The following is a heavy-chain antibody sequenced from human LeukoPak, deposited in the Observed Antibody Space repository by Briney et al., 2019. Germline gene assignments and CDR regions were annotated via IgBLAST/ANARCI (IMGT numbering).Heavy chain of an antibody. V-gene: IGHV4-59*01. CDR3: ASDETGLDAFDI. CDR2: IYYSGST. D-gene: IGHD3-9*01. Sequence: SETLSLTCTVSGGSISSYYWSWIRQPPGKGLEWIGYIYYSGSTNYNPSLKSRVTISVDTSKNQFSLKLSSVTAADTAVYYCASDETGLDAFDIWGQGTMVTVSS. J-gene: IGHJ3*02. CDR1: GGSISSYY.